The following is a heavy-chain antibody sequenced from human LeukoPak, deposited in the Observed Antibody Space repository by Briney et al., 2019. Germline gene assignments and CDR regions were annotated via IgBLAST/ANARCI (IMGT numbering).Heavy chain of an antibody. CDR2: ISPSSSNI. V-gene: IGHV3-21*06. Sequence: GGSLRLSCVTSGFTSSTYSLNWVRKAPGKGLEWVSSISPSSSNIYYADSMKGRFTISRDDAKNLLYLQMNSLRAEDTAVYYCGRDQDRGSYHDPIFDYWGQGTLVTVSS. J-gene: IGHJ4*02. CDR1: GFTSSTYS. CDR3: GRDQDRGSYHDPIFDY. D-gene: IGHD1-26*01.